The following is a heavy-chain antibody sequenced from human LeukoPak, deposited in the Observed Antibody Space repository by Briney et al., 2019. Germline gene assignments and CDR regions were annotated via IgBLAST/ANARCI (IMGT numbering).Heavy chain of an antibody. CDR1: GGSISSSSYY. CDR2: IYYSGST. Sequence: PSETLSLTCTVSGGSISSSSYYWGWIRQPPGKGLEWIGIIYYSGSTYYNPSLKSRVTISVDTFKNQFSLKLSSVTAADTAVYYCARVGGAGDFDYWGQGTLVTVSS. J-gene: IGHJ4*02. CDR3: ARVGGAGDFDY. D-gene: IGHD1-26*01. V-gene: IGHV4-39*07.